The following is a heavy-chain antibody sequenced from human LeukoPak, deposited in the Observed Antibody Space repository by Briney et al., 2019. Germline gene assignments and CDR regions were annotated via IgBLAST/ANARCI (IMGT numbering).Heavy chain of an antibody. J-gene: IGHJ4*02. CDR2: IFYSGST. CDR3: ARVGRITIFGVVRTWFDY. D-gene: IGHD3-3*01. V-gene: IGHV4-39*07. CDR1: GGSISTSNYY. Sequence: SETLSLTCTVSGGSISTSNYYWGWIRQPPGKGLEWIGNIFYSGSTYYNPSLKSRVTISVDTSKNQFSLKMSSVTAADTAVYYCARVGRITIFGVVRTWFDYWGQGTLVTVSS.